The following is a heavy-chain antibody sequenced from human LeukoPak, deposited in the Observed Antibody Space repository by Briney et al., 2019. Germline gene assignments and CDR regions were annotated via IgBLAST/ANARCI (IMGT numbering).Heavy chain of an antibody. CDR2: INPNSGGT. Sequence: ASVKVSCKASGYTFTGYYMHWVRQAPGQGLEWMGWINPNSGGTNYAQKFQGRVTMTRDTSISTAYMELSRLRSDDTAVYYCAREARIAAARKAFDYWGQGTLVTVSS. CDR3: AREARIAAARKAFDY. V-gene: IGHV1-2*02. CDR1: GYTFTGYY. J-gene: IGHJ4*02. D-gene: IGHD6-13*01.